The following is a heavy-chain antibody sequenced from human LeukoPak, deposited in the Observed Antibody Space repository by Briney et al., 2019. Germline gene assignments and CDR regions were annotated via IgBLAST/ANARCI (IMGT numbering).Heavy chain of an antibody. CDR2: ISSSSSYI. D-gene: IGHD3-22*01. V-gene: IGHV3-21*01. CDR3: ARSFYYYDSDY. Sequence: GGSLRLSCATSGFTFSCYSMNWVRQAPGKGLEWVSSISSSSSYIYYADSVKGRFTISRDNAKNSLYLQMNSLGAEDTAVYYCARSFYYYDSDYWGQGTLVTVSS. CDR1: GFTFSCYS. J-gene: IGHJ4*02.